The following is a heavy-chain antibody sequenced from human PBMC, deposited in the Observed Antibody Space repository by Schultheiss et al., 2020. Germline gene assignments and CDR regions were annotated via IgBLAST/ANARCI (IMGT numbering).Heavy chain of an antibody. V-gene: IGHV4-31*03. CDR2: IYYSGST. D-gene: IGHD3-3*01. CDR1: GGSISSGGYY. Sequence: SATVSLTCTVSGGSISSGGYYWSWIRQHPGKGLEWIGYIYYSGSTYYNPSLKSRVTISVDTSKNQFSLKLSSVTAADTAVYYCARAGITIFGVVPGAFDIWGQGTMVTVSS. J-gene: IGHJ3*02. CDR3: ARAGITIFGVVPGAFDI.